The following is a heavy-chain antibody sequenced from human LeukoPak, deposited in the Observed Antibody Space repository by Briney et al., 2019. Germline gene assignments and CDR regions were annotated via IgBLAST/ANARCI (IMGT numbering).Heavy chain of an antibody. CDR2: ITSSSNYT. D-gene: IGHD6-13*01. CDR1: GFTFSDYY. Sequence: GGSLRLSCATSGFTFSDYYMNWSRQAPGKGLEWISSITSSSNYTNYADSVKGRFTISRDNAKNSLYLQMNSLRAEETAVYYCARVVTDYNRRWYHFEYWGQGTLVTVSS. J-gene: IGHJ4*02. V-gene: IGHV3-11*05. CDR3: ARVVTDYNRRWYHFEY.